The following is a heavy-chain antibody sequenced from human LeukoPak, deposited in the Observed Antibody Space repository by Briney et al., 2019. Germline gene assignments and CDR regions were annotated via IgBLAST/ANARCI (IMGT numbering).Heavy chain of an antibody. D-gene: IGHD1-7*01. CDR2: IHYNGVT. Sequence: SETLSLTCGVSGGFLGGYYWAWIRQPPGKGLEWIGEIHYNGVTNDNPSLKSRMSMSVDEAKSQFTLRLRSVTAADTAVYYCAGSGNYHARKTDSWGQGTLVTVSS. J-gene: IGHJ4*02. CDR3: AGSGNYHARKTDS. CDR1: GGFLGGYY. V-gene: IGHV4-34*01.